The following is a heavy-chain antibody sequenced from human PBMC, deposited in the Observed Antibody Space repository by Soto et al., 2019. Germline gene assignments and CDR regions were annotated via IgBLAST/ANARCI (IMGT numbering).Heavy chain of an antibody. CDR1: GFSLSTSGVG. J-gene: IGHJ4*02. Sequence: QITLKESGPTLVKPTQTLTLTCTFSGFSLSTSGVGVGWIRQPPGKALEWLALIYWDDDKRYSPSLKSRLTISKDTSKTQVVPTMTNLDPVDTATYYCAHNHSDILTGYDYFDSWGQGTLVTVSS. V-gene: IGHV2-5*02. CDR2: IYWDDDK. CDR3: AHNHSDILTGYDYFDS. D-gene: IGHD3-9*01.